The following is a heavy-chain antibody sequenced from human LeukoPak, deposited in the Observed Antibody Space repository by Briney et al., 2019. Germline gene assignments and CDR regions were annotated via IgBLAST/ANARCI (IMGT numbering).Heavy chain of an antibody. Sequence: GGSLRLSCAASGFTFSSHWMHWVRQAPGKGLVWVSRINSDGSSISYADSVKDRFTISRDNAKNSLYLQMNSLRAEDMAVYYCARGGSSSGWYSQEVDYWGQGTLVTVSS. CDR3: ARGGSSSGWYSQEVDY. CDR1: GFTFSSHW. J-gene: IGHJ4*02. V-gene: IGHV3-74*01. CDR2: INSDGSSI. D-gene: IGHD6-19*01.